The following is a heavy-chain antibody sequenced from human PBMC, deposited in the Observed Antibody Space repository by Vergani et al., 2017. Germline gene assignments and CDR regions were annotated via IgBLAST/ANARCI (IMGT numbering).Heavy chain of an antibody. Sequence: EVQLLESGGGLVQPGGSLRLSCAASGFTFSSYAMSWVRQAPGKGLEWVSAISGSGGSTYYADSVKGRFTISRDNSKNTLYLQMNSLRAEDTAVYYCAKDSSGWDYYYYGMDVWGGGSTLTVS. CDR1: GFTFSSYA. CDR3: AKDSSGWDYYYYGMDV. D-gene: IGHD6-19*01. CDR2: ISGSGGST. J-gene: IGHJ6*02. V-gene: IGHV3-23*01.